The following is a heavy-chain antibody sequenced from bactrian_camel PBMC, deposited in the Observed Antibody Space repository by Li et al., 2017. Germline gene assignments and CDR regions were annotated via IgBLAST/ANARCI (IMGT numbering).Heavy chain of an antibody. Sequence: HVQLVESGGGSVQAGGSLRLSCTASGFSFDDSDMGWYRQAPGNACELVSSISSDGSTYYADSVKGRFTISKDNAKNTLYLQMNSLKPEDTAVYYCAADPQGLGGETNKLVLDQVVRGGYAMSYWGKGTQVTVS. J-gene: IGHJ7*01. V-gene: IGHV3S63*01. CDR2: ISSDGST. CDR1: GFSFDDSD. D-gene: IGHD2*01.